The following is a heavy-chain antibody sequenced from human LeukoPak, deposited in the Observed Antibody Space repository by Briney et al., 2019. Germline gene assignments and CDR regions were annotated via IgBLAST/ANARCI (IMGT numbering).Heavy chain of an antibody. Sequence: GGSLRLSCAASGFTFSTYAMSWVRQAPGKGLEWVSAISGSGGSTYYADSVKGRFTISRDNSKNTLYLQMNSLRAEDTAVYYCAKLPGIAAAGTGHYFDYWGQGTLVTVSS. J-gene: IGHJ4*02. D-gene: IGHD6-13*01. CDR3: AKLPGIAAAGTGHYFDY. CDR2: ISGSGGST. CDR1: GFTFSTYA. V-gene: IGHV3-23*01.